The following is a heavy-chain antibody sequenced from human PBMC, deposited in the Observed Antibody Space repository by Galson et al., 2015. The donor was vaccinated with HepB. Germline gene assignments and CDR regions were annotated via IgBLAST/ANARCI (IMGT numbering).Heavy chain of an antibody. CDR3: AREEYSSSWYYFDY. CDR1: GYTFTSYA. J-gene: IGHJ4*02. Sequence: SCKASGYTFTSYAVHWVRQAPGQRLEWMGWINTGYGNTKYSQKFQGRVTISSDTSASTAYMELSSLRSEDTAVYYCAREEYSSSWYYFDYWGQGTLVTVSS. CDR2: INTGYGNT. D-gene: IGHD6-13*01. V-gene: IGHV1-3*04.